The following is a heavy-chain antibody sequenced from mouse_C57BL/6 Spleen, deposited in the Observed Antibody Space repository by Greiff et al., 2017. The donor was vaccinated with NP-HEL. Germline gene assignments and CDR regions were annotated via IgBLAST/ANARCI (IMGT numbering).Heavy chain of an antibody. CDR1: GYTFTSYW. J-gene: IGHJ1*03. CDR2: IYPGSGST. V-gene: IGHV1-55*01. CDR3: ALYYSNSWYFDV. Sequence: QVQLKQPGAELVKPGASVKMSCKASGYTFTSYWITWVKQRPGQGLEWIGDIYPGSGSTNYNEKFKSKATLTVDTSSSTAYMQLSSLTSEDSAVYYCALYYSNSWYFDVWGTGTTVTVSS. D-gene: IGHD2-5*01.